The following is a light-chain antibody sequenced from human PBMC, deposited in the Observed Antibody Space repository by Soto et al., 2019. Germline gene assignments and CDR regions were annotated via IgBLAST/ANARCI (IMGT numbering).Light chain of an antibody. V-gene: IGKV1-5*03. Sequence: IVLTQSPATLSPSVGDRVTLTCRASQSVGSCFAGYQQKPGKAPHIVLYKASSLESGVPSGFSGSGSGTEFTLTISSLQPDDVATYYCQQYNSYSWTFGQGTKVDI. J-gene: IGKJ1*01. CDR1: QSVGSC. CDR2: KAS. CDR3: QQYNSYSWT.